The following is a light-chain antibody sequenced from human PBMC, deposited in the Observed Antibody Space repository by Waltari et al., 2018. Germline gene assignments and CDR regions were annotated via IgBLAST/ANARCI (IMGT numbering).Light chain of an antibody. CDR1: SSDVGSYNL. Sequence: QSALTQPASVSGSPGQSITISCTGTSSDVGSYNLVSWNQQHPGKAPKLRIYEGSNRPSGVPNRFSGSKAGNTASLTISGVQAEDEADYYCCAYAGSSTWVFGGGTKLTVL. CDR2: EGS. CDR3: CAYAGSSTWV. V-gene: IGLV2-23*01. J-gene: IGLJ3*02.